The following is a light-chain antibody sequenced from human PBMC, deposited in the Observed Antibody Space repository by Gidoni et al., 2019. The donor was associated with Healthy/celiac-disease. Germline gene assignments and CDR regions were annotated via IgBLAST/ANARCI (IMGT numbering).Light chain of an antibody. CDR2: GNS. CDR1: SSNIGAGYD. J-gene: IGLJ1*01. CDR3: QSYDSSLSGWYV. V-gene: IGLV1-40*01. Sequence: QSVLTPPPSVSGAPGQRVTISCTGSSSNIGAGYDVHWYQQLPGTAPKLLIYGNSNRPSGVPDRFSGSKSGTSASLAITGLQAEDEADYYCQSYDSSLSGWYVFGTGTKVTVL.